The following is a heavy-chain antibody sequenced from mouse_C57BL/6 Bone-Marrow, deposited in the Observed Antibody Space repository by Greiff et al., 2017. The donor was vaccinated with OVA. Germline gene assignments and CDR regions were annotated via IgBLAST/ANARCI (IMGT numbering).Heavy chain of an antibody. CDR3: ARGLRCYWYFDV. CDR1: GFTFSSYA. V-gene: IGHV5-4*01. CDR2: ISDGGSYT. Sequence: EVQLVESGGGLVKPGGSLKLSCAASGFTFSSYAMSWVRQTPEKRLEWVATISDGGSYTYYPDNVKGRFTISRDNAKNNLYLQMSHLKSEDTAMYYCARGLRCYWYFDVWGTGTTVTVSS. J-gene: IGHJ1*03. D-gene: IGHD1-1*01.